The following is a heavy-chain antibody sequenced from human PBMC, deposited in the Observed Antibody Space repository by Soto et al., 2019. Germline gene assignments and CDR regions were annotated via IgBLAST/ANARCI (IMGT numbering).Heavy chain of an antibody. CDR1: GFSFTTSW. Sequence: GESLKISCHGSGFSFTTSWIAWVRQTPGKGLEWMGLIYPGDSDTRYSPSFQGQVTISVDRSIRTAYLQWSSLQASDTAIYYCARSHGLDVWGQGTKVTVYS. J-gene: IGHJ6*02. CDR3: ARSHGLDV. CDR2: IYPGDSDT. V-gene: IGHV5-51*01.